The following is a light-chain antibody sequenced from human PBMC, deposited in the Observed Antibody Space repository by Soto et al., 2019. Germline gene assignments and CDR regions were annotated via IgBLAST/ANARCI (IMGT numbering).Light chain of an antibody. CDR2: AAS. CDR1: QSVRTN. CDR3: QQYNNWQT. J-gene: IGKJ5*01. V-gene: IGKV3-15*01. Sequence: VMTQSPATLPVSPGERVTLSCRASQSVRTNLAWYHQRPGQAPRLLIYAASARATGVPARFSGSGSGTEFTLSISGLQPEDSGLYYCQQYNNWQTFGQGTRLEIK.